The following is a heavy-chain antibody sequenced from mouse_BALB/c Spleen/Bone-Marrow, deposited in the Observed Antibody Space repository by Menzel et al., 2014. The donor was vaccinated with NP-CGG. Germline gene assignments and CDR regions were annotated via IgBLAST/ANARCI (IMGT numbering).Heavy chain of an antibody. CDR3: ARGGTTATWYLDV. J-gene: IGHJ1*01. V-gene: IGHV14-3*02. D-gene: IGHD1-2*01. Sequence: VQLKQSGAELVKPGASVKLSCTASGFNIKDTYMHWVKQRPEQGLEWIGRIDPANGNTKYDPKFQGKATITADTSSNTAYLQLSSLTSEDTAVYYCARGGTTATWYLDVWGAGTTVTVSS. CDR1: GFNIKDTY. CDR2: IDPANGNT.